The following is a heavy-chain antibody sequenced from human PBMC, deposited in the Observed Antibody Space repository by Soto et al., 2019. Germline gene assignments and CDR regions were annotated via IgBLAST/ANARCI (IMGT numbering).Heavy chain of an antibody. V-gene: IGHV5-51*01. D-gene: IGHD6-13*01. CDR1: GYSFNDYW. CDR2: VYPGDSDT. Sequence: PGESLKISCKASGYSFNDYWIGWVRQMTGEGLEWMGIVYPGDSDTRYSPSFQGQVTISADKSISTAYLQWSSLKASDTAMYYCARGAAAAGTSYYYGMDVWGQGTTVTVSS. CDR3: ARGAAAAGTSYYYGMDV. J-gene: IGHJ6*02.